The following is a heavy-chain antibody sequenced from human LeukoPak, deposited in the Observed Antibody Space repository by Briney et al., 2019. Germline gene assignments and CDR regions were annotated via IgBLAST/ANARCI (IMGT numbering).Heavy chain of an antibody. Sequence: GGSLRLSCATSGFAFSSSAMSWVRQPPGKGLAWVSTISGSGGGTYYADSVKGRFTISRDNSKNTLFLQMNSLRAEDTAVYYCAREVSVPSGGACGGACYWARPFDYWGQGTLVSVSS. CDR1: GFAFSSSA. V-gene: IGHV3-23*01. CDR3: AREVSVPSGGACGGACYWARPFDY. CDR2: ISGSGGGT. J-gene: IGHJ4*02. D-gene: IGHD2-21*02.